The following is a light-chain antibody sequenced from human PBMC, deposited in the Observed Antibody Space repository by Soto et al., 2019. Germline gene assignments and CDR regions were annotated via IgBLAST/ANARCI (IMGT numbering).Light chain of an antibody. V-gene: IGKV4-1*01. CDR3: QQYYSTPSWT. J-gene: IGKJ1*01. CDR2: WAS. Sequence: DIVMTQSPDSLAVSLGERATINCKSSQSVLYSSNNKNYLAWYQQKPGQPPKLLIYWASTRESGVPDRFSGSGSGTDFTITISSQQAEDVAVYYCQQYYSTPSWTFGQGTKVEIK. CDR1: QSVLYSSNNKNY.